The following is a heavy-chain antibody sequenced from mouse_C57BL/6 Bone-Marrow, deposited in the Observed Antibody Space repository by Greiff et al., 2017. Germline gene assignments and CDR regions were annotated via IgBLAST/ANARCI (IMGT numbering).Heavy chain of an antibody. CDR2: ISSGGDYI. V-gene: IGHV5-9-1*02. J-gene: IGHJ4*01. D-gene: IGHD1-1*01. Sequence: EVKLMESGEGLVKPGGSLKLSCAASGFTFSSYAMSWVRQTPEKRLEWVAYISSGGDYIYYADTVKGRFTISRDNARNTLYLQMSSLKSEDTAMYYCTSSYYGYAMDYWGQGTSFTVSS. CDR1: GFTFSSYA. CDR3: TSSYYGYAMDY.